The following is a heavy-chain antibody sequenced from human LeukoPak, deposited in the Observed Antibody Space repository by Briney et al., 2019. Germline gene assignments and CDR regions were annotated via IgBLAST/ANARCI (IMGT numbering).Heavy chain of an antibody. CDR3: ARDIVVVVAATRGAFDI. V-gene: IGHV1-46*01. CDR2: INPSGGST. J-gene: IGHJ3*02. D-gene: IGHD2-15*01. Sequence: GASVKVSCKASGYTLTSYYMHWVRQAPGQGLEWMGIINPSGGSTSYAQKFQGRVTMTGDTSTSTVYMELSSLRSEDTAVYYCARDIVVVVAATRGAFDIWGQGTMVTVSS. CDR1: GYTLTSYY.